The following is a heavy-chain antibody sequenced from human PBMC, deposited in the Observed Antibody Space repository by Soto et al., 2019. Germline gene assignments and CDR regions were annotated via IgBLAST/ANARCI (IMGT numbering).Heavy chain of an antibody. D-gene: IGHD2-2*01. CDR2: ISSSEKYL. Sequence: PGGSLRLSCGASGFTFNNFAMNWVRQAPGKGLEWVSSISSSEKYLYYADSVRGRFTLSRDNAKNSLYLQMNSLRAEDSAAYYCARDTRTGYCNSASCYYYGMDVWGQGTTVTVSS. V-gene: IGHV3-21*01. CDR3: ARDTRTGYCNSASCYYYGMDV. CDR1: GFTFNNFA. J-gene: IGHJ6*02.